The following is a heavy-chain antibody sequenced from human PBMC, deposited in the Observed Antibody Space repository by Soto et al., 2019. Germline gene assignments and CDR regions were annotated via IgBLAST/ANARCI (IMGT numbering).Heavy chain of an antibody. V-gene: IGHV1-58*01. CDR2: IAVGSGYT. J-gene: IGHJ4*02. Sequence: SVKVSCKASGFTFTSSAFQWVRQARGQRLEWIGWIAVGSGYTNYAQRFQDRVTLTRDMSTATTYMELSRLTSEDTAIYYCAADATAWQQMVPSDYWGQGTLVAVSS. CDR1: GFTFTSSA. CDR3: AADATAWQQMVPSDY. D-gene: IGHD2-8*01.